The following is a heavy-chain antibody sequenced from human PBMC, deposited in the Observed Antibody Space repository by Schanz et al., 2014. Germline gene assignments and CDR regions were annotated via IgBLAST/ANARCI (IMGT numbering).Heavy chain of an antibody. Sequence: EVRLVESGGGLVQPGGSLRLSCVASGFRFDDYAMHWVRQAPGKGLEWVSAISGSGASTYYADSVKGRFTISRDNSKNTLYLQMNSLRAEDTAVYYCAKDQGSYGSGSYSYFDYWGQGTLATVSS. D-gene: IGHD3-10*01. CDR2: ISGSGAST. CDR1: GFRFDDYA. J-gene: IGHJ4*02. CDR3: AKDQGSYGSGSYSYFDY. V-gene: IGHV3-23*04.